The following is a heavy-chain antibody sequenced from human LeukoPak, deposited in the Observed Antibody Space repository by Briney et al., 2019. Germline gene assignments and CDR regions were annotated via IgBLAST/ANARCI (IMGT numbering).Heavy chain of an antibody. D-gene: IGHD7-27*01. CDR2: ISGSGTSA. Sequence: GGSLRLSCAGSGFTFNTYAMSWVRQAPGKGLEWVSVISGSGTSANYADSVKGRFTISRDNSKYTVYLQMNSLRAEDTALYYCAKDRKLNWGHNYFDYWGQGTQVTVSS. V-gene: IGHV3-23*01. CDR3: AKDRKLNWGHNYFDY. J-gene: IGHJ4*02. CDR1: GFTFNTYA.